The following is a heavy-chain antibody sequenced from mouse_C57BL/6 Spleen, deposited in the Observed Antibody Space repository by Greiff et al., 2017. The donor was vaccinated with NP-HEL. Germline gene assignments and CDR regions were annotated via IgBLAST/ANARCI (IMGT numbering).Heavy chain of an antibody. CDR1: GYAFSSSW. Sequence: QVQLKHSGPELVKPGASVKISCKASGYAFSSSWMNWVKQRPGKGLEWIGRIYPGDGDTNYNGKFKGKATLTADKSSSTAYMQLSSLTSEDSAVYFCARVYDGYPWFAYWGQGTLVTVSA. CDR3: ARVYDGYPWFAY. J-gene: IGHJ3*01. D-gene: IGHD2-3*01. V-gene: IGHV1-82*01. CDR2: IYPGDGDT.